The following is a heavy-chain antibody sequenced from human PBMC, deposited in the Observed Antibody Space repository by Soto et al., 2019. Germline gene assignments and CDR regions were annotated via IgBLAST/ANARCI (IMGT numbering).Heavy chain of an antibody. CDR1: GFTFSNYA. J-gene: IGHJ4*02. V-gene: IGHV3-23*01. D-gene: IGHD6-13*01. Sequence: GGSLRLSCVASGFTFSNYAMSWVRQAPGKGLEWVSGISGSGGSTYYADSVKGRFTISRDNSKNTLYLQMNSLRAEDTAVYYCAKVDWAAVGTRDYWGQGTLVNVS. CDR3: AKVDWAAVGTRDY. CDR2: ISGSGGST.